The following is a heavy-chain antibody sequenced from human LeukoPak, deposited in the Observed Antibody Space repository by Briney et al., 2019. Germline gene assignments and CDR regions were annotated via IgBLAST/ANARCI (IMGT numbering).Heavy chain of an antibody. Sequence: ASVKLSCKTSGYTFTGSYIHWVRQAPGQGLEWMGWINPNSGDTNYAQKFQARVTMTTLTSISTAYMELTGLSSDDTAIYYCARVPYSTSFDYWGLGTLVTVSS. J-gene: IGHJ4*02. V-gene: IGHV1-2*02. CDR3: ARVPYSTSFDY. CDR1: GYTFTGSY. CDR2: INPNSGDT. D-gene: IGHD2/OR15-2a*01.